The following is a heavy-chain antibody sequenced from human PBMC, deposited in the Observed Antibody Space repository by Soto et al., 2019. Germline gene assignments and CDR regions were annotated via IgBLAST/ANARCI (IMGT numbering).Heavy chain of an antibody. CDR3: TRRYNWNGNYFDP. D-gene: IGHD1-20*01. Sequence: PSETLSLTCTVPGASISVHSYYWTWIRQPPGKGLEWIGSSYYSGTTYFNPSLKSRATISVDTSKNQFSLRLTSVTAADTAIYYCTRRYNWNGNYFDPWGPGALVTVSS. CDR1: GASISVHSYY. V-gene: IGHV4-39*01. CDR2: SYYSGTT. J-gene: IGHJ5*02.